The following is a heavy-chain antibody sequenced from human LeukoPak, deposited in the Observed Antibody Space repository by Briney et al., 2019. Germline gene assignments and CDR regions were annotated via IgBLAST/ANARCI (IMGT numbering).Heavy chain of an antibody. D-gene: IGHD5-18*01. CDR2: INHSGST. CDR1: GGSFSGYY. Sequence: SSETLSLTCAVYGGSFSGYYWSWIRQPPGKGLEWIGEINHSGSTNYNPSLKSRVTISVDTSKNQFSLKLSSVTAADTAVYYCARGPSQDTAINDFDYWGQGTLVTVSS. CDR3: ARGPSQDTAINDFDY. V-gene: IGHV4-34*01. J-gene: IGHJ4*02.